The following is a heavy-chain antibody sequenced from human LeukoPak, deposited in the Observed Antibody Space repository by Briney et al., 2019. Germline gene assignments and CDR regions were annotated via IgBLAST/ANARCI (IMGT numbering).Heavy chain of an antibody. J-gene: IGHJ4*02. CDR3: AKNYYDSSGSLGY. CDR1: GFTFSNYG. D-gene: IGHD3-22*01. V-gene: IGHV3-30*02. Sequence: HPGGSLRLSCAASGFTFSNYGIHWVRQAPGKGLEWVAFIGYDGTNKYYADSVKGRFTISRDNSKNTLYLQMNSLRAEDTAVYYCAKNYYDSSGSLGYWGQGTLVTVSS. CDR2: IGYDGTNK.